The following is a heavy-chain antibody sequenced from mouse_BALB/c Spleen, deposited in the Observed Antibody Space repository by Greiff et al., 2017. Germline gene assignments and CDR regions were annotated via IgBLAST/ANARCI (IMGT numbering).Heavy chain of an antibody. CDR2: IIPSNGGT. V-gene: IGHV1S81*02. CDR1: GYTFTSYY. J-gene: IGHJ2*01. Sequence: QVQLQQSGADLVKPGASVKLSCTASGYTFTSYYMYWVKQTPGQGLEWIGEIIPSNGGTNFNEKFKSKATLTVDKSSSTVYMQLSSLTSEDTAVYYSARDYYDYQGYFDYWGQGTTLTVSS. D-gene: IGHD2-4*01. CDR3: ARDYYDYQGYFDY.